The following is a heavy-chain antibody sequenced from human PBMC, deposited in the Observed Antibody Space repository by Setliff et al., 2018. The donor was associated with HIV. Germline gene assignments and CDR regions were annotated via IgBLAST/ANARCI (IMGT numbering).Heavy chain of an antibody. D-gene: IGHD1-26*01. CDR2: IKSKEDGGTR. CDR1: GMTFSDAW. Sequence: PGGSLRLSCLASGMTFSDAWMTWVRQAPGKGLEWVGRIKSKEDGGTREYAAPVKGRFTISRDDSKNTLYLQMNSLEIEDTAVYYCTTRLSGSYIPNWSDPWGQGTLVTVSS. CDR3: TTRLSGSYIPNWSDP. J-gene: IGHJ5*02. V-gene: IGHV3-15*01.